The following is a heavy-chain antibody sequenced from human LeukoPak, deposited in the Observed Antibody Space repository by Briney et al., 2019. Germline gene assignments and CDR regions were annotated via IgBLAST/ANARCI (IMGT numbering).Heavy chain of an antibody. D-gene: IGHD1-26*01. J-gene: IGHJ4*02. CDR3: ARLGQRQWEPVDY. CDR2: IYYSGST. CDR1: GGSISSGDYY. Sequence: NPSGTLSLTCAVSGGSISSGDYYWSWIRQPPGKGLEWIGYIYYSGSTYYNPSLKSRVTISVDTSKNQFSLKLSSVTAADTAVYYCARLGQRQWEPVDYWGQGTLVTVSS. V-gene: IGHV4-30-4*01.